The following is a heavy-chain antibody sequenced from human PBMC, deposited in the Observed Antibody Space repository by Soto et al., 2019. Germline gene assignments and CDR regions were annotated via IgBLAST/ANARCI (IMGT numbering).Heavy chain of an antibody. CDR1: GFSLSTDGVA. V-gene: IGHV2-5*02. J-gene: IGHJ4*02. D-gene: IGHD3-9*01. Sequence: QITLKESGPTLVKPTQTLTLTCTFSGFSLSTDGVAVGWIRQPPGKALEWLALIYWDENKRFSPSLKSRLTITKDTSSNQVVLTMTNMHPVDTAPYYCAHKAMSYDSLTGRTCPHLDYWGQGTRVTVSS. CDR2: IYWDENK. CDR3: AHKAMSYDSLTGRTCPHLDY.